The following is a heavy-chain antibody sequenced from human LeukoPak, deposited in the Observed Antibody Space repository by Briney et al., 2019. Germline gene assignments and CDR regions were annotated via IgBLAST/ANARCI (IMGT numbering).Heavy chain of an antibody. V-gene: IGHV3-48*01. CDR3: ARRLPFDY. Sequence: GGSLRLSCAASGFTFSDYSMSWVRQAPGKGLEWVSYISSSSSKIYYADSVKGRFTISRDNAKKSLYLQMNSLRAEDTAVYYCARRLPFDYWGQGSLVTVSS. J-gene: IGHJ4*02. CDR1: GFTFSDYS. D-gene: IGHD2-15*01. CDR2: ISSSSSKI.